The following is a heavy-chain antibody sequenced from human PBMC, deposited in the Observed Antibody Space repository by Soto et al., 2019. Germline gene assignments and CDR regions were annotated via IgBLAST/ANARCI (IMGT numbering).Heavy chain of an antibody. Sequence: QVQLVQSGAEVKKPGSSVKVSCKASGGTFSSYAISWVRQAPGQGLEWMGGIIPIVGTANYAQKFQGRVTITADESTSTADMELRSLRSEYTAVYSWARGGVRSYHDTAQYGKDDWGKGTTVTFSS. CDR2: IIPIVGTA. D-gene: IGHD4-17*01. V-gene: IGHV1-69*01. J-gene: IGHJ6*04. CDR3: ARGGVRSYHDTAQYGKDD. CDR1: GGTFSSYA.